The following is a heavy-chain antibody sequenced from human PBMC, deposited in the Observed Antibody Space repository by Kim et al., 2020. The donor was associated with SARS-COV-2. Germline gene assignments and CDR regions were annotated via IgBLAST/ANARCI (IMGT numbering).Heavy chain of an antibody. CDR2: ISATSDIT. CDR3: ASPYYSSGWYLVN. CDR1: GFTFSNYA. D-gene: IGHD6-19*01. J-gene: IGHJ4*02. V-gene: IGHV3-23*01. Sequence: GGSLRLSCAASGFTFSNYAMSWVRQAPGKGLEWVSAISATSDITYYADSVRGRFTISRDNSKNTLYLQVDSLRAEDTAVYYCASPYYSSGWYLVNWGQGT.